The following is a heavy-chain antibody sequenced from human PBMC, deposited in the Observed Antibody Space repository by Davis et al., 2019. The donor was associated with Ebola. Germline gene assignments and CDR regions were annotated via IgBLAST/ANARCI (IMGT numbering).Heavy chain of an antibody. D-gene: IGHD3-22*01. CDR1: GFTFTDYY. V-gene: IGHV3-11*06. CDR2: ISSSSSYI. CDR3: ARGGSAYYTDS. J-gene: IGHJ4*02. Sequence: GESLKISCAASGFTFTDYYMSWIRQIPGQGLEWVSYISSSSSYINYADSVKGRFPISRANAQNSLFLQMTSLSADDTGMYYCARGGSAYYTDSWGQGTLVTVSS.